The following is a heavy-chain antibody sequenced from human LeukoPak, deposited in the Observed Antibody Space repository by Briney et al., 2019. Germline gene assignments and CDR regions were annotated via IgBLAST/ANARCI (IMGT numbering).Heavy chain of an antibody. V-gene: IGHV4-59*01. Sequence: PSETLSLTCTVSGGSISSYYWSWIRQPPGKGLEWIGYIYYSGSTNYNPSLKSRVTISVDTSKNQFSLKLSSVTAADTAVYYCARDRGSSSSGFDAFDIWGQGTVVTVSS. CDR1: GGSISSYY. D-gene: IGHD6-13*01. CDR3: ARDRGSSSSGFDAFDI. J-gene: IGHJ3*02. CDR2: IYYSGST.